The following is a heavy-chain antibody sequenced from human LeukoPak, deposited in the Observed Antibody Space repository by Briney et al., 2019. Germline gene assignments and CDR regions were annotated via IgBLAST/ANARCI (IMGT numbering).Heavy chain of an antibody. J-gene: IGHJ4*02. Sequence: PGGTLRLSCAASGFTFSSSGMTWVRQAPGKGLEWVSAISDSGGTTYYSDSVKGRFSISRDNSKNTLYLQMNSLRAEDTAVYYCAKLTYGSGTYGAFDYWGQGTLVTVST. CDR3: AKLTYGSGTYGAFDY. V-gene: IGHV3-23*01. CDR2: ISDSGGTT. D-gene: IGHD3-10*01. CDR1: GFTFSSSG.